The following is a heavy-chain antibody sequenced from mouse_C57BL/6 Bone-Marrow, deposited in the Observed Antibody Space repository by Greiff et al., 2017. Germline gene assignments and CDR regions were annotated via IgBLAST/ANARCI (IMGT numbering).Heavy chain of an antibody. J-gene: IGHJ3*01. CDR3: ATWRAY. Sequence: VQLQQSGPGLVQPSQSLSITCTVSGFSLTSYGVHWVRQSPGKGLEWLGVIWSGGSTDYNAAFISRLSISKDNSKSQVFFKMNSLRADDTAIYYCATWRAYWGQGTLVTVSA. V-gene: IGHV2-2*01. CDR2: IWSGGST. CDR1: GFSLTSYG.